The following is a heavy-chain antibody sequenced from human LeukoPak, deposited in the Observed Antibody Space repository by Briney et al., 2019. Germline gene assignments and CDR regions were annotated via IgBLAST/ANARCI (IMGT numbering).Heavy chain of an antibody. J-gene: IGHJ4*02. CDR2: INPNSGGT. CDR1: GYTFTGYY. Sequence: ASVKVSCKASGYTFTGYYMHWVRQAPGHGLEWMGWINPNSGGTNYAQKFQGWVTMTRDTSISTAYMELSRLRSDDTAVYYCARDRDYYGSGSLDYWGQGTLVTVSS. CDR3: ARDRDYYGSGSLDY. D-gene: IGHD3-10*01. V-gene: IGHV1-2*04.